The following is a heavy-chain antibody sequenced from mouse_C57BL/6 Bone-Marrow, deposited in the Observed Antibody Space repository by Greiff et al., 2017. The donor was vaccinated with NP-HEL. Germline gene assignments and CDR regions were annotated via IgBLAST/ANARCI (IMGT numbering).Heavy chain of an antibody. Sequence: EVKLVESGGGLVKPGGSLKLSCAASGFTFSDYGMHWVRQAPEKGLEWVAYISSGSSTIYYADTVKGRFTISRDNAKNTLFLQMTSLRSEDTAMYYCARNTITTVVATDYWGQGTTLTVSS. D-gene: IGHD1-1*01. CDR2: ISSGSSTI. CDR1: GFTFSDYG. CDR3: ARNTITTVVATDY. V-gene: IGHV5-17*01. J-gene: IGHJ2*01.